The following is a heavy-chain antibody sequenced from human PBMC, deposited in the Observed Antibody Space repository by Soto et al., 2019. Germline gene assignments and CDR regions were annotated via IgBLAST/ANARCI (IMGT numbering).Heavy chain of an antibody. V-gene: IGHV5-51*01. CDR1: GYTFTHYW. CDR3: AASIFYYGMDV. Sequence: GESLKISCQGSGYTFTHYWIGWVRQMPGHGLECMGIIYPGDSDTKYNPSFQGQVTISADKSITNTYLRWTSLKASDTAIYYCAASIFYYGMDVWGQGTTVTVSS. J-gene: IGHJ6*02. CDR2: IYPGDSDT.